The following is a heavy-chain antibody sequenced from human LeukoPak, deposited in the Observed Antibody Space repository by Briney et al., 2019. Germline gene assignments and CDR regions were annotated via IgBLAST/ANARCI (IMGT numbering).Heavy chain of an antibody. Sequence: PGGSLRLSCAASGFTFSSYSINWVRQAPGKGLEWVSSISSSSGYIYYADSVKGRFTISRDNAKNSLYLQMSSLRAEDTAVYYCARANYDSSGYYFDSWGQGTLVTVSS. CDR1: GFTFSSYS. CDR2: ISSSSGYI. CDR3: ARANYDSSGYYFDS. V-gene: IGHV3-21*01. D-gene: IGHD3-22*01. J-gene: IGHJ4*02.